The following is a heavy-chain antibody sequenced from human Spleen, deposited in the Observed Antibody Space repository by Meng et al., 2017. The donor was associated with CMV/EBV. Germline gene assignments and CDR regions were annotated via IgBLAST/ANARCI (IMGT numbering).Heavy chain of an antibody. J-gene: IGHJ4*02. CDR1: GGSISSSSYY. CDR2: IHHTGSS. V-gene: IGHV4-39*07. Sequence: GSLRLSCTVSGGSISSSSYYWGWIRQPPGKGLEWIGSIHHTGSSYYNPSLKSRVTISVDTFKNQFSLKLTSVTAADTAVYYCARGIFGVVDYWGQGTLVTVSS. CDR3: ARGIFGVVDY. D-gene: IGHD3-3*01.